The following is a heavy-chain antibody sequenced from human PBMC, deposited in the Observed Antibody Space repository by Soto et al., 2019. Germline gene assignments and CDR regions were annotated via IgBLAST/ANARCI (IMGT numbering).Heavy chain of an antibody. V-gene: IGHV1-8*01. CDR3: AREAAAGLVY. CDR2: MNPNSGNT. CDR1: GYSFTSYD. Sequence: QVQLVQSGAEVKKPGASVKVSCKASGYSFTSYDINWVRQATGQGLEWMGWMNPNSGNTGYAQKFQGRVTMTRNTSTSTAYLALSSVRSEDTAVYYCAREAAAGLVYWGQGTLSPSPQ. D-gene: IGHD6-13*01. J-gene: IGHJ4*02.